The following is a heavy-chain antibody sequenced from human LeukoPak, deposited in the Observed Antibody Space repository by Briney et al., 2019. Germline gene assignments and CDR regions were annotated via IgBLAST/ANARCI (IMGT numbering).Heavy chain of an antibody. CDR1: GDSVSSYY. J-gene: IGHJ4*02. D-gene: IGHD6-13*01. Sequence: PSETLSLTCTVSGDSVSSYYWSWIRQPPGKGLEWVSSISSSGSYKYYADSVKGRFTISRDNAKNSLYLQMNSLRAEDTAVYYCARTEDGSSWNFDYWGQGTLVSVSS. CDR2: ISSSGSYK. CDR3: ARTEDGSSWNFDY. V-gene: IGHV3-21*01.